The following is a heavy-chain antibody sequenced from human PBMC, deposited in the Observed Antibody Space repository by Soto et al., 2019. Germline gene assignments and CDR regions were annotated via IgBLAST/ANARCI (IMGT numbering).Heavy chain of an antibody. Sequence: SETLSLTCTVSGGSISSGDYYWSWIRQPPGKGLEWIGYIYYSGSTYYNPSLKSRVTISVDTSKNQFSLKLSSVTAADTAVYYCARQHYDYVWGSYYWFDPWGQGTLVTVSS. D-gene: IGHD3-16*01. CDR1: GGSISSGDYY. CDR2: IYYSGST. J-gene: IGHJ5*02. CDR3: ARQHYDYVWGSYYWFDP. V-gene: IGHV4-30-4*01.